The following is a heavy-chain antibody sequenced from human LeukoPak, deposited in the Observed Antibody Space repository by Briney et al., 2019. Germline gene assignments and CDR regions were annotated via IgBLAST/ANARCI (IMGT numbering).Heavy chain of an antibody. V-gene: IGHV3-15*01. D-gene: IGHD2-15*01. CDR2: IKSKTDGETT. CDR1: GFTFSNAW. CDR3: TTDSVVVAAACDF. J-gene: IGHJ4*02. Sequence: GGSLRLSCVASGFTFSNAWMTWVRQAPGKGREWVGRIKSKTDGETTDYAAPVKGRFTISRDDSKNTLYLQMNSLKTEDTAVYYCTTDSVVVAAACDFWGQGTLVTVSS.